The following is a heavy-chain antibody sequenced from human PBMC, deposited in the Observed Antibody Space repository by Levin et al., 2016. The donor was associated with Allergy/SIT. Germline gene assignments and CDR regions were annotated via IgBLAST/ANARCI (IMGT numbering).Heavy chain of an antibody. J-gene: IGHJ6*02. CDR3: ARVKLLGGSNYYGLDV. V-gene: IGHV4-4*02. D-gene: IGHD3-10*01. Sequence: SETLSLTCTVSGGSIISSDNWWSWVRQPPGKGLEWIGEVYHTGSTNYKPSLKGRVSMSVDKAKNQFSLKLISVTAADTALYYCARVKLLGGSNYYGLDVWGLGTTVTVSS. CDR1: GGSIISSDNW. CDR2: VYHTGST.